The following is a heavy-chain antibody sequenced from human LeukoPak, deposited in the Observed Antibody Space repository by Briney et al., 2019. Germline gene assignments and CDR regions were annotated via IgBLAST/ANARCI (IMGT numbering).Heavy chain of an antibody. Sequence: SETLSLTCTVSGYSISSGYYWGWIRPPPGKGLEWIGSIYHSGSTYYNPSLKSRVTISVDTSKNQFSLKLSSVTAADTAVYYCARHDLRWFGEAYYFDYWGQGTLVTVSS. CDR2: IYHSGST. D-gene: IGHD3-10*01. CDR3: ARHDLRWFGEAYYFDY. J-gene: IGHJ4*02. V-gene: IGHV4-38-2*02. CDR1: GYSISSGYY.